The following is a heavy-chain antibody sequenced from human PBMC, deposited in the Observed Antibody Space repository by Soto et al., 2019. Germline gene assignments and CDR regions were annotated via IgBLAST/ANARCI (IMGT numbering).Heavy chain of an antibody. Sequence: PGGSLRLSCAASWFTVSSNYMSWVRQAPGKVLEWVSVIYSGGSTYYADSVKGRFTISRDNSKNTLYLQMNSLRAEDTAVYYCARVRTAIDYWGQGTLVTVSS. V-gene: IGHV3-53*01. CDR3: ARVRTAIDY. J-gene: IGHJ4*02. CDR2: IYSGGST. D-gene: IGHD2-21*02. CDR1: WFTVSSNY.